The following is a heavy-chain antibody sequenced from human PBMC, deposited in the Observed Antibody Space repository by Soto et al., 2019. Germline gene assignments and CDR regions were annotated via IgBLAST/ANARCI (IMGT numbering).Heavy chain of an antibody. CDR3: ARARRWVLTGYWEFDD. Sequence: QVQRVQSGADVKKPGASVEVSCKASGYTFSSYGINWLRQAPGQGLEGMGWINPYNVHTNHAQELQDRVTMTTGTATTTGYMELRGLRSDDTAVYYCARARRWVLTGYWEFDDWGQGTLVTVSS. CDR1: GYTFSSYG. D-gene: IGHD3-9*01. V-gene: IGHV1-18*04. CDR2: INPYNVHT. J-gene: IGHJ4*02.